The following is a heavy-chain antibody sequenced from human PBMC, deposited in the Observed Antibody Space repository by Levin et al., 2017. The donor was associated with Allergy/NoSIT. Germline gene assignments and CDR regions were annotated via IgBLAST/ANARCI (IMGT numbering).Heavy chain of an antibody. D-gene: IGHD6-19*01. CDR2: IRNSGDNT. CDR3: AKDRDKYGWDFDY. J-gene: IGHJ4*02. V-gene: IGHV3-23*01. CDR1: GFTFSNYA. Sequence: SCGASGFTFSNYAMNWVRQAPGKGLEWVSSIRNSGDNTYYADSVKGRFTISRDNSKDTLYLQMNSLRAEDTAVYYCAKDRDKYGWDFDYWGRGTLVTVSS.